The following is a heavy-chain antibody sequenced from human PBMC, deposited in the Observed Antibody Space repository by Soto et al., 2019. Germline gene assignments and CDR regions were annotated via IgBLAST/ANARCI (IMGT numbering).Heavy chain of an antibody. CDR1: GFTFSSYS. D-gene: IGHD3-22*01. Sequence: GXSLGLSCAASGFTFSSYSINWVHQAPGKGLEWVSSISSSSSYIYYADSVKGRFTISRDNAKNSLYLQMNSLRAEDTAVYYCTTDSYINIIVVRFDYWGHGTLVTVSS. V-gene: IGHV3-21*01. J-gene: IGHJ4*01. CDR3: TTDSYINIIVVRFDY. CDR2: ISSSSSYI.